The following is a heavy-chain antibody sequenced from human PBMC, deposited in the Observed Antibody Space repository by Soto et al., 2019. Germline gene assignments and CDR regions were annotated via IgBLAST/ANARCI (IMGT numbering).Heavy chain of an antibody. V-gene: IGHV3-30-3*01. CDR1: AFISSYA. D-gene: IGHD3-22*01. CDR2: ISYDGSNK. CDR3: ARVLYYYDNSGEKYFDY. Sequence: PGGSLRLSCAASAFISSYAMHWVRQAPGKGLEWVAVISYDGSNKYYADSVKGRFTISRDNSKNTVYLQMNSLRADDTAVYYCARVLYYYDNSGEKYFDYWGQGTQVTVSS. J-gene: IGHJ4*02.